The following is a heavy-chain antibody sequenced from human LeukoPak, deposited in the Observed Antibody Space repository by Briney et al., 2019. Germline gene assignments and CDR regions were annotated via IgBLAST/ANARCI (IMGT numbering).Heavy chain of an antibody. D-gene: IGHD3-3*01. J-gene: IGHJ4*02. CDR1: GFTFDDYA. Sequence: PGGSLRLSCAASGFTFDDYAMHWVRQAPGKGLEWVSGISWNSGSIGYADSVKGRFTISRDNAKNSLYLQMNGLRAEDTALYYCAKGPGYYDFWSGLPYYFDYWGQGTLVTVSS. CDR3: AKGPGYYDFWSGLPYYFDY. V-gene: IGHV3-9*01. CDR2: ISWNSGSI.